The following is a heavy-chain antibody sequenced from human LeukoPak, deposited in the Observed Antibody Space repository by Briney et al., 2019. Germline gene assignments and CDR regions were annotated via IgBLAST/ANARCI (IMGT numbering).Heavy chain of an antibody. V-gene: IGHV3-66*01. J-gene: IGHJ4*02. Sequence: GGSLRLSCAASGFTVSSNYMSWVRQAPGKGLEWVSVIYSGGSTYYADSVRGRFTISRYNSKNTLYLQMDSLRAEDTAVYYCARDSRGSKDYWGQGTLVTVSS. CDR1: GFTVSSNY. D-gene: IGHD5-12*01. CDR2: IYSGGST. CDR3: ARDSRGSKDY.